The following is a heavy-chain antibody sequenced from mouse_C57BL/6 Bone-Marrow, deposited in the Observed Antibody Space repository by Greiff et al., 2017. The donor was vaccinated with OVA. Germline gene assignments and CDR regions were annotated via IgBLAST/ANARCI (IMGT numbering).Heavy chain of an antibody. CDR1: GYTFTSYW. CDR2: IHPNSGST. CDR3: ARSSNYYGSNDDY. V-gene: IGHV1-64*01. J-gene: IGHJ2*01. Sequence: QVQLQQPGAELVKPGASVKLSCKASGYTFTSYWMHWVKQRPGQGLEWIGMIHPNSGSTNYNEKFKSKATLTVDKSSSTAYMQLSSLTSEDSAVYDGARSSNYYGSNDDYWGQGTTLTVSS. D-gene: IGHD1-1*01.